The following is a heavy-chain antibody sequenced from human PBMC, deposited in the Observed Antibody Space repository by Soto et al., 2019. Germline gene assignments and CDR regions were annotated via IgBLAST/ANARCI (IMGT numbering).Heavy chain of an antibody. V-gene: IGHV3-33*01. D-gene: IGHD4-4*01. Sequence: QVQLVESGGGVVQPGRSLRLSCAASGFTFSSYGMHWVRQAPGKGLEWVAVIWYDGSNKYYADSVKDRFTISRDNSKNTLYLQMNSLRAEDTAVYYCARDGHYSNRFDYWGQGTLVTVSS. CDR3: ARDGHYSNRFDY. CDR2: IWYDGSNK. J-gene: IGHJ4*02. CDR1: GFTFSSYG.